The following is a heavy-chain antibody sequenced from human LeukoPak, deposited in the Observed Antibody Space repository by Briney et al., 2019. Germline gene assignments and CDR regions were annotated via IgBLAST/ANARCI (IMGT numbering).Heavy chain of an antibody. J-gene: IGHJ4*02. CDR2: INPNSGGT. D-gene: IGHD1-26*01. CDR3: ARVPLEWELLGLDY. V-gene: IGHV1-2*02. CDR1: VYTFTAYY. Sequence: GASLRVSSKASVYTFTAYYMHWGRQAPGQGLEWMGWINPNSGGTNYAQKFQGRVTMTRDTSISTAYMELSRLRSDDTAVYYCARVPLEWELLGLDYWGQGTLATVSS.